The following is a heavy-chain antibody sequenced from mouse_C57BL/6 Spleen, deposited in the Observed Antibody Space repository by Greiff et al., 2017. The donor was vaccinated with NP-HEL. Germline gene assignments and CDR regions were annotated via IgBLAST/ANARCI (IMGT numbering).Heavy chain of an antibody. V-gene: IGHV1-20*01. Sequence: VQLQQSGPELVKPGDSVKISCKASGYSFTGYFMNWVMQSHGKSLEWIGRINPYNGDTFYNQKFKGKATLTVDKSSSTAHMELRSLTSEDSAVYYCARDYYGSSGCFDYWGQGTTLTVSS. CDR3: ARDYYGSSGCFDY. CDR2: INPYNGDT. D-gene: IGHD1-1*01. CDR1: GYSFTGYF. J-gene: IGHJ2*01.